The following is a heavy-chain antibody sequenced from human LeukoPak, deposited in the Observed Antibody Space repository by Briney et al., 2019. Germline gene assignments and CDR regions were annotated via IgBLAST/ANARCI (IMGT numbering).Heavy chain of an antibody. J-gene: IGHJ5*02. CDR1: GGTFSSYA. Sequence: ASVKVSCKASGGTFSSYAISWVRQAPGQGLEWMGGIIPIFGTANYAQKFQGRVTINADESTSTAYMELSSLRSEDTAVYYWARGRGAVAGTEWFDPWGQGTLVTVSS. CDR3: ARGRGAVAGTEWFDP. D-gene: IGHD6-19*01. V-gene: IGHV1-69*13. CDR2: IIPIFGTA.